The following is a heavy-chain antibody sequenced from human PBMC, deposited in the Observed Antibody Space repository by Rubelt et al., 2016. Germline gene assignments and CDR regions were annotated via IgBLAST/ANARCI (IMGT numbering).Heavy chain of an antibody. D-gene: IGHD5-18*01. CDR1: GGSISSSSDY. V-gene: IGHV4-39*06. CDR2: IYYSGST. CDR3: ARGNTALVTLNY. J-gene: IGHJ4*02. Sequence: LQLQESGPGLVKPSETLSLTCTVSGGSISSSSDYWGWIRQPPGKGLEWIGGIYYSGSTYYTPSLKSRGTISVDTSKNQFPRKLNSVTAADTAVYYCARGNTALVTLNYWGQGTLVTVSS.